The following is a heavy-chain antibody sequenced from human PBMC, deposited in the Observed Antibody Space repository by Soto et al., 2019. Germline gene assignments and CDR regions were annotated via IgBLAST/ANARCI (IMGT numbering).Heavy chain of an antibody. V-gene: IGHV3-48*02. J-gene: IGHJ4*02. CDR2: ISSSSSTI. CDR3: ARGEKGYCSGGSCYPYYFDY. D-gene: IGHD2-15*01. CDR1: GFTFSSYS. Sequence: GGSLRLSCAASGFTFSSYSMNWVRQAPGKGLEWVSYISSSSSTIYYADSVKGRFTISRDNAKNSLYLQMNSLRDEDTAVYYCARGEKGYCSGGSCYPYYFDYWGQGTLVIVSS.